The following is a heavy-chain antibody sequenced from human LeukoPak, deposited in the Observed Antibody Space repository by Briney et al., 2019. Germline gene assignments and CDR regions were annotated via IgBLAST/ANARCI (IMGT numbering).Heavy chain of an antibody. D-gene: IGHD3-22*01. CDR1: GFTFSTYV. CDR3: AREYPPRYYYDSSGYLDY. V-gene: IGHV3-33*01. J-gene: IGHJ4*02. Sequence: GGSLRLSCAASGFTFSTYVIHCVRQAPGKGLEWVALIWHDGSNKYYGDSVKDRFTISRDNSKNTLYLQMDSLRDEDTAVYYCAREYPPRYYYDSSGYLDYWGQGTLVTVSS. CDR2: IWHDGSNK.